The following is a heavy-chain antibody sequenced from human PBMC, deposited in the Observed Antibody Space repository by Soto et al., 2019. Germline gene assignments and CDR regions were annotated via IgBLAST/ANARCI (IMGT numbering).Heavy chain of an antibody. V-gene: IGHV1-46*01. Sequence: ASVKVSCKASGYTFTSYYMHWVRQAPGQGLEWMGIINPSGGSTSYAQKFQGRVTMTRDTSTSTVYMELSSLRSEDTAVYYCARDSHYYDGSGPSWHYWGQGTLVTVSS. D-gene: IGHD3-22*01. J-gene: IGHJ4*02. CDR1: GYTFTSYY. CDR3: ARDSHYYDGSGPSWHY. CDR2: INPSGGST.